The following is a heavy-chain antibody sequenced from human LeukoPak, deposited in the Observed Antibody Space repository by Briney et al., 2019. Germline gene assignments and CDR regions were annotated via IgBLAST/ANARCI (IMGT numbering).Heavy chain of an antibody. Sequence: PVGSLRHSCTSTGFTFVDYAMSEVRQAPGRGREWGGFIRSKAYGGKTEYAASVKGRLTISRDDSKSIAYLQMNSLKTEDTAVYYCTRDGAYYDSSGYSGVYWGQGTLVTVSS. V-gene: IGHV3-49*04. CDR3: TRDGAYYDSSGYSGVY. CDR2: IRSKAYGGKT. D-gene: IGHD3-22*01. J-gene: IGHJ4*02. CDR1: GFTFVDYA.